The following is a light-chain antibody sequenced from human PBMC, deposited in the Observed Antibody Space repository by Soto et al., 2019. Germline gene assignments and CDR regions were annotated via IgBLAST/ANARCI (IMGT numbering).Light chain of an antibody. CDR1: QSINTF. CDR2: KVS. J-gene: IGKJ2*01. Sequence: DIQMTQSPSSLSASVGDRVTITCRASQSINTFLNWYQQKPGKAPNLLIYKVSNLQSGVPSRFSGSGSGTDFTLTISSLQPEDFAPYFCQQGDRTPYTFGQGTTLEIK. V-gene: IGKV1-39*01. CDR3: QQGDRTPYT.